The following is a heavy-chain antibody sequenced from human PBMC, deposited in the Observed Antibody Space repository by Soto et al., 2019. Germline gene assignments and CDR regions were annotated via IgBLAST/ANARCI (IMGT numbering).Heavy chain of an antibody. D-gene: IGHD2-21*02. Sequence: SETLSLTCAVSGGSISSGGYSWSWIRQPPGKGLEWIGYIYHSGSTYYNPSLKSRVTISVDRSKNQFSLKLSSVTAADTAVYYCARITYCGGDCYRGFDPWGQGTLVTVSS. V-gene: IGHV4-30-2*01. CDR3: ARITYCGGDCYRGFDP. J-gene: IGHJ5*02. CDR1: GGSISSGGYS. CDR2: IYHSGST.